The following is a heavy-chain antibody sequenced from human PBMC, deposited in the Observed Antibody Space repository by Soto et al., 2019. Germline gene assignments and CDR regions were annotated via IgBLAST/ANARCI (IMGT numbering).Heavy chain of an antibody. CDR2: IYYSGST. V-gene: IGHV4-31*03. CDR1: GGSISSGGYY. CDR3: ARAYSGSFRSYYYYYYMDV. Sequence: SETLSLTCTVSGGSISSGGYYWSWIRQHPGKGLEWIGYIYYSGSTYYNPSLKSRVSISVDTSKNQFSLKLSSVTAADTAVYYCARAYSGSFRSYYYYYYMDVWGKGTTVTVSS. D-gene: IGHD6-13*01. J-gene: IGHJ6*03.